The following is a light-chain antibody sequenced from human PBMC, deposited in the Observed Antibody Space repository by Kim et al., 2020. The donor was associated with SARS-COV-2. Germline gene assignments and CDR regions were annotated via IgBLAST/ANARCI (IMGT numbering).Light chain of an antibody. V-gene: IGKV4-1*01. J-gene: IGKJ2*01. Sequence: DIVMTQSPDALAVSLGERATINCRSDQSVSNKLVWYQQKPGQPPRLLIRWSSDRQSGVPDRFSGSGSGTDFTLTISSLQPEDVAVYHCQQYHHLPFTFGQGTKLEI. CDR3: QQYHHLPFT. CDR2: WSS. CDR1: QSVSNK.